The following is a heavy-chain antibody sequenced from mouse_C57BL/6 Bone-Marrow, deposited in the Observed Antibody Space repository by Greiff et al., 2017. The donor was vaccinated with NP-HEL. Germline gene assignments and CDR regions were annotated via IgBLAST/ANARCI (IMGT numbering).Heavy chain of an antibody. CDR3: ARAYYYGSSYPYYFDD. D-gene: IGHD1-1*01. J-gene: IGHJ2*01. Sequence: QVQLQQPGAELVRPGTSVKLSCKASGYTFTSYWMHWVKQRPGQGLEWIGVIDPSDSYTNYNQKFKGKATLTVDTSSSTAYMQLSSLTSEDSAVYYCARAYYYGSSYPYYFDDWGQGTTLTVSS. V-gene: IGHV1-59*01. CDR1: GYTFTSYW. CDR2: IDPSDSYT.